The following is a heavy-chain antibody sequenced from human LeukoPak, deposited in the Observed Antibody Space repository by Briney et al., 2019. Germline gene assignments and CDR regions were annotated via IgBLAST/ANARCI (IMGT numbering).Heavy chain of an antibody. V-gene: IGHV4-39*07. CDR3: ARVGRPLRFLECFDY. Sequence: PSETLSLTCTVSGGSISSSSYYWGWIRQPPGQGLEWIGSLYYTGSTYYNPSLKSRVTISVDTSKNQFSLKLSSVTAADTAVYYCARVGRPLRFLECFDYWGQGTLVTVSS. D-gene: IGHD3-3*01. CDR1: GGSISSSSYY. J-gene: IGHJ4*02. CDR2: LYYTGST.